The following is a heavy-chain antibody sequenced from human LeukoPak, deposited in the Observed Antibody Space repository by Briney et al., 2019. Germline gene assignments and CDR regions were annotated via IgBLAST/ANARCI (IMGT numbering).Heavy chain of an antibody. J-gene: IGHJ3*02. CDR1: GFTFSSYA. V-gene: IGHV3-30*04. D-gene: IGHD3-16*01. CDR2: ISYDGSNK. CDR3: ARGPPGQGGSFDI. Sequence: GGSLRLSCAASGFTFSSYAMHWVRQAPGKGLEWVAVISYDGSNKYYADSVKGRFTISRDNSKNTLFLQMNSLRADDTAVYYCARGPPGQGGSFDIWGQGTMVIVSS.